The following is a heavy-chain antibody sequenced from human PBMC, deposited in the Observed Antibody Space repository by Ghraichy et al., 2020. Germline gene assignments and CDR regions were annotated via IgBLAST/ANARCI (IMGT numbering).Heavy chain of an antibody. D-gene: IGHD1-1*01. CDR1: GYSISIGYY. Sequence: SETLSLTCSVSGYSISIGYYWGWIRQPPGKGLEWIGSVYHTGSSYYNASLRSRVTIFLDTSKNQFSLMLYSVTAADTAVYYCTRSTQPTSGLSFDHWGQGTLVTVSS. J-gene: IGHJ4*02. CDR3: TRSTQPTSGLSFDH. V-gene: IGHV4-38-2*02. CDR2: VYHTGSS.